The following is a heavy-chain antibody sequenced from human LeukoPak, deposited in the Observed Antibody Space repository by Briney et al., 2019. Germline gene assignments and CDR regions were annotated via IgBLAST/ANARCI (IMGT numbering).Heavy chain of an antibody. D-gene: IGHD2-2*01. CDR1: GFTFSSYA. CDR3: AITVVPAAMLGY. V-gene: IGHV3-23*01. J-gene: IGHJ4*02. Sequence: PGGSLRLSCAASGFTFSSYAMSWVRQAPGKGLEWVSAISGSGGSTYYADSVKGRFTIFRDNSKNTLYLQMNSLRAEDTAVYYCAITVVPAAMLGYWGQGTLVTVSS. CDR2: ISGSGGST.